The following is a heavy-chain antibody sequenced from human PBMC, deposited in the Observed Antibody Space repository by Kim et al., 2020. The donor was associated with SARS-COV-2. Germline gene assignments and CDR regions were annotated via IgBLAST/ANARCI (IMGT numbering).Heavy chain of an antibody. D-gene: IGHD2-2*01. V-gene: IGHV1-69*01. J-gene: IGHJ6*02. CDR3: ARTTVVPYYYYGMDV. Sequence: QKFQGRVTITADESTSTAYMELSSLRSEDTAVYYCARTTVVPYYYYGMDVWGQGTTVTVSS.